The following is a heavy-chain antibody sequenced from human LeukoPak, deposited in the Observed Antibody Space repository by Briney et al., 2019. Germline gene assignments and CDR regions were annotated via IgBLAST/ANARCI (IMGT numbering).Heavy chain of an antibody. CDR1: GYTFIDYY. V-gene: IGHV1-2*02. D-gene: IGHD3-10*01. Sequence: ASVKVSRKASGYTFIDYYIHWVRQAPGQGLEWMGWINPHSGGTNYAQNFQDRVTMTRDTSISTAYMDLSRLRSDDTAVYYCARGSWFGDLLYAQPAYYFDYWGQGTLVTVSS. CDR2: INPHSGGT. CDR3: ARGSWFGDLLYAQPAYYFDY. J-gene: IGHJ4*02.